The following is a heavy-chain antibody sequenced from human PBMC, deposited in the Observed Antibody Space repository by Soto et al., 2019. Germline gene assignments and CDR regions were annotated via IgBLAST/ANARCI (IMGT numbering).Heavy chain of an antibody. D-gene: IGHD6-19*01. CDR1: GGSFSGYY. Sequence: SETLSLTCAVYGGSFSGYYWSWIRQPPGKGLEWIGEINHSGSTNYNPSLKSRVTISVDTSKNQFSLKLSSVTAADTAVYYCARGRNASSGWETYYFDYWGQGTLVTVSS. J-gene: IGHJ4*02. CDR2: INHSGST. V-gene: IGHV4-34*01. CDR3: ARGRNASSGWETYYFDY.